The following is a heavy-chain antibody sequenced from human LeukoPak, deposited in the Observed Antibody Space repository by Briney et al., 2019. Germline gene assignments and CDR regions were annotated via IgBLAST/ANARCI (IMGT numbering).Heavy chain of an antibody. Sequence: WVRQAPGKGLEWIGSIYYSGSTYYNPSLKSRVTISVDTSKNQFSLKLSSVTAADTAVYYCARVSPLIVGARPSFDYWGQGTLVTVSS. J-gene: IGHJ4*02. CDR2: IYYSGST. CDR3: ARVSPLIVGARPSFDY. V-gene: IGHV4-39*07. D-gene: IGHD1-26*01.